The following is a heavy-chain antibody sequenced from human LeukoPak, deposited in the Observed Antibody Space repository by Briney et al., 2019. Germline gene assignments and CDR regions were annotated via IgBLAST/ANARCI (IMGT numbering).Heavy chain of an antibody. CDR2: IESDGTST. Sequence: GGSLSLSCAVSGFTLSTSWMHWLRQAPGKGLVWVSRIESDGTSTTYADSVKGRFTISRDNAKNTLYLQMNSLRAEDTAVYYRARDQYSSTGYRAAFEVSGPRTTVSLSS. J-gene: IGHJ3*01. V-gene: IGHV3-74*01. CDR1: GFTLSTSW. D-gene: IGHD6-13*01. CDR3: ARDQYSSTGYRAAFEV.